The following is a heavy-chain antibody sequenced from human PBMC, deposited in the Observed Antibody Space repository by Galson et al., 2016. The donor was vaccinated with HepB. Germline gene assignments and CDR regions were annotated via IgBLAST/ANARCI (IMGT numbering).Heavy chain of an antibody. V-gene: IGHV3-23*01. CDR2: ISGSGGNT. CDR1: GFRFTNYA. D-gene: IGHD5-24*01. Sequence: SLRLSCAASGFRFTNYAMSWVRQAPGKGLEWVSTISGSGGNTYYADSVKGRFTISRDNSRNTVYLQMHSLRAEDTAVYFCAKAGRWLKANPDQFHYWGKGTPVTVSS. CDR3: AKAGRWLKANPDQFHY. J-gene: IGHJ4*02.